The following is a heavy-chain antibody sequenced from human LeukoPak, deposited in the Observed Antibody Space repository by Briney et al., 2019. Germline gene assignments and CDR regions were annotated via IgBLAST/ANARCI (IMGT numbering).Heavy chain of an antibody. D-gene: IGHD6-19*01. V-gene: IGHV3-7*01. J-gene: IGHJ5*02. CDR2: MKGDGSEK. CDR1: GFTFSNYW. Sequence: GGSLRLSCAASGFTFSNYWMSWVRQAPGKGLEWVANMKGDGSEKHYVDSMKGRFTISRDNAKNSLYLQMNSLTAEDTAVYYCARQVQYRSGHFPPDPWGQGTLVTVSS. CDR3: ARQVQYRSGHFPPDP.